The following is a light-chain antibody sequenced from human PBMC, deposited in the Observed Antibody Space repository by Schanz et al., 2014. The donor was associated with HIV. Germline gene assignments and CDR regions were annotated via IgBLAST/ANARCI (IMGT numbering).Light chain of an antibody. Sequence: QSALTQPASVSGTPGQSITISCTGSSSDVGGYNYVSWYQQHPDKAPKLMIYDVSDRPSGVSNRFSGSKSGNTASLTIAGLQPEDEADYYCITYTSDPVLFGGGTKLTVL. J-gene: IGLJ2*01. CDR1: SSDVGGYNY. V-gene: IGLV2-14*03. CDR2: DVS. CDR3: ITYTSDPVL.